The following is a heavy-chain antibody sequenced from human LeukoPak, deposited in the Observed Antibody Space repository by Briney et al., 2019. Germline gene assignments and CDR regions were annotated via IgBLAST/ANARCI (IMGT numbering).Heavy chain of an antibody. CDR1: GGSFSGYY. CDR3: AGADSSGYYWGY. J-gene: IGHJ4*02. D-gene: IGHD3-22*01. CDR2: INHSGST. V-gene: IGHV4-34*01. Sequence: PSETLSLTCAVYGGSFSGYYWSWIRKPPGKGLEWIGEINHSGSTNYNPSLKSRVTISVDTSKNQFSLKLSSVTAADTAVYYCAGADSSGYYWGYWGQGTLVTVSS.